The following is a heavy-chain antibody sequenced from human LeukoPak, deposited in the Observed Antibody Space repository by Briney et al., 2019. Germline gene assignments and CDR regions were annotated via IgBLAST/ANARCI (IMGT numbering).Heavy chain of an antibody. V-gene: IGHV3-21*01. CDR1: GFTFSSYS. CDR2: ISSSSSYI. J-gene: IGHJ6*02. CDR3: ARDSGTQGPYYYGLDV. D-gene: IGHD1-7*01. Sequence: GGSLRLSCAASGFTFSSYSMNWVRQAPGKGLEWVSSISSSSSYIYYADSVKGRFTISRDNAKTTLYLQMNSLRPEDTAVYYCARDSGTQGPYYYGLDVWGQGTTVTVSS.